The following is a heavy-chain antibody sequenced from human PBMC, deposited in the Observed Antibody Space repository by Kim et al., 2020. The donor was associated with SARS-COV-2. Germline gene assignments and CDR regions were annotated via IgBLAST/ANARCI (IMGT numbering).Heavy chain of an antibody. J-gene: IGHJ2*01. CDR1: GGSISSSSYY. D-gene: IGHD4-17*01. CDR2: IYYSGST. V-gene: IGHV4-39*01. Sequence: SETLSLTCTVSGGSISSSSYYWGWIRQPPGKGLEWIGSIYYSGSTYYNPSLKSRVTISVDTSKNQFSLKLSSVTAADTAVYYCARHPMTTVTTLHGPYWYFDLWGRGTLVTVSS. CDR3: ARHPMTTVTTLHGPYWYFDL.